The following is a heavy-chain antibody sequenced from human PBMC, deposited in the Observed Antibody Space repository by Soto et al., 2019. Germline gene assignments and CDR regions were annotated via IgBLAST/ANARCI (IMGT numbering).Heavy chain of an antibody. J-gene: IGHJ6*02. V-gene: IGHV3-74*01. CDR3: ARGLPGYYGADV. CDR2: IKGDASST. D-gene: IGHD5-18*01. CDR1: GFTFSSYW. Sequence: EVQLVESGGGLVQPGGSLRISCAASGFTFSSYWMHWVRQAPGKGLVWVSRIKGDASSTNYADLVKGRFIISRDSAENTVYLQMNSLRAEDTAVYYCARGLPGYYGADVWGQGTTVTVSS.